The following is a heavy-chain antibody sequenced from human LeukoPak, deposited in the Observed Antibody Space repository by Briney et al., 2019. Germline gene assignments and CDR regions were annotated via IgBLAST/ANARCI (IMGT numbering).Heavy chain of an antibody. J-gene: IGHJ4*02. CDR1: RFTFGDYA. CDR3: TRDQTPYY. CDR2: IRSKVYGGTP. V-gene: IGHV3-49*04. Sequence: GRSLRLSCIASRFTFGDYAMTWVRQAPGKGLEWVGFIRSKVYGGTPEYAASVKGRFTISRDDSKGIAYLQMNSLKTEDTAVYYCTRDQTPYYWGQGTLVTVSS.